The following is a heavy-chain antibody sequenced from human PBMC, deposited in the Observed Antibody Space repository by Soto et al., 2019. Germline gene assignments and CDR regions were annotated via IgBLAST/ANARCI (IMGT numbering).Heavy chain of an antibody. D-gene: IGHD2-2*01. CDR3: ASAQTSTSTFDD. J-gene: IGHJ4*02. Sequence: GGSLRLSCAASGFTFSTYTMNWVRQAPGKGLEWVSSISTSSTYIYYADSVKGRFTISRDNAQNSLYLQMNSLRAEDTAVYYCASAQTSTSTFDDWGKGTLVTVYS. CDR1: GFTFSTYT. CDR2: ISTSSTYI. V-gene: IGHV3-21*01.